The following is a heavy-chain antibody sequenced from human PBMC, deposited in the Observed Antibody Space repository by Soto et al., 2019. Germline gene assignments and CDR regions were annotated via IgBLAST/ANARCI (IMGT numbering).Heavy chain of an antibody. CDR2: ISSSSSYI. J-gene: IGHJ3*02. CDR3: ARDSAVTMIVVVTFFGI. V-gene: IGHV3-21*01. Sequence: GGSLRLSCAASGFTFSSYSMNWVRQAPGKGLEWASSISSSSSYIYYADSVKGRFTISRDNAKNSLYLQMNSLRAEDTAVYYCARDSAVTMIVVVTFFGIWGQGTMVT. D-gene: IGHD3-22*01. CDR1: GFTFSSYS.